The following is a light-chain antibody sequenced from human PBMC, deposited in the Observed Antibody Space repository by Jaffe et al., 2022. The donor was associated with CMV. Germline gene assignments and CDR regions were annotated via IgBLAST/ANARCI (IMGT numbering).Light chain of an antibody. CDR3: QLYGRIPGNT. V-gene: IGKV3-20*01. Sequence: EIVLTQSPGTLSLSPGERATLSCRATQTITNNYLAWYQQKPGQAPRLLIFDASSRATGIPDRISGSGSGTDFTLTISRLEPEDFAVYYCQLYGRIPGNTFGQGTKLEIK. J-gene: IGKJ2*01. CDR2: DAS. CDR1: QTITNNY.